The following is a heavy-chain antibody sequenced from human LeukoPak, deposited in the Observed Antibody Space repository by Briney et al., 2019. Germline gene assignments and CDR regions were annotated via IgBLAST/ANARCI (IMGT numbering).Heavy chain of an antibody. CDR1: GYTFTDYY. D-gene: IGHD3-22*01. V-gene: IGHV1-2*02. CDR2: INLNSGGT. J-gene: IGHJ4*02. CDR3: ARDPIKTYYYDSSGSPGDY. Sequence: ASVKVSCKASGYTFTDYYMHWVRQAPGEGLEWMGWINLNSGGTNFAQEFQGRVTMTRDTSISTAYMELSRLRSDDTAVYYCARDPIKTYYYDSSGSPGDYWGQGTLVTVSS.